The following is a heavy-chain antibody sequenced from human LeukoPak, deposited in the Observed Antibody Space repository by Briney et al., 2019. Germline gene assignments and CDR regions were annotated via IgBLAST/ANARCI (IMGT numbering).Heavy chain of an antibody. J-gene: IGHJ4*02. Sequence: TGGSLRLSCAASGFTFSIYWMSWVRQAPGKGLEWVANINQDGSEEYYVDSLKGRFTISRDNAKNSLHLQMNSLRADDTAVYYCARYCSIGSCFDYWGQGTLVTVSS. CDR3: ARYCSIGSCFDY. D-gene: IGHD2-15*01. CDR1: GFTFSIYW. V-gene: IGHV3-7*04. CDR2: INQDGSEE.